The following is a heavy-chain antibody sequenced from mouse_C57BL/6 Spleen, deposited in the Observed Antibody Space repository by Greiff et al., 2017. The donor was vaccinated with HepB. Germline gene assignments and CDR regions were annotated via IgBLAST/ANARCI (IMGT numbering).Heavy chain of an antibody. CDR2: ISSGGSTI. CDR1: GFTFSDYG. J-gene: IGHJ4*01. Sequence: EVQVVESGGGLVKPGGSLKLSCAASGFTFSDYGMHWVRQAPEKGLEWVAYISSGGSTIYYADTVKGRFTISRDNAKNTLVLQMTSLRSEDTAMYYCARGGLRHYAMDYWGQGTSVTVSS. V-gene: IGHV5-17*01. D-gene: IGHD2-4*01. CDR3: ARGGLRHYAMDY.